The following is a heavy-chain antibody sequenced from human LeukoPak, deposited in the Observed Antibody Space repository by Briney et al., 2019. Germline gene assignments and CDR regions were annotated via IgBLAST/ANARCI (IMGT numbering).Heavy chain of an antibody. CDR1: GFPFSSYG. V-gene: IGHV3-30*18. CDR2: ISNDGNNK. J-gene: IGHJ4*02. D-gene: IGHD6-13*01. Sequence: GMSLRLSCAASGFPFSSYGMHWVRQAPGKGLEWVAAISNDGNNKFYADSVKGRFTISRDNPKNTMNLQMNSLRAEDTALYYCAKDSYSSSWYYFDYWGQGTLVTVSS. CDR3: AKDSYSSSWYYFDY.